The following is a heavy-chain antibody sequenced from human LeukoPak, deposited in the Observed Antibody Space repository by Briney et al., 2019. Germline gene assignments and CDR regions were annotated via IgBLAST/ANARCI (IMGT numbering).Heavy chain of an antibody. CDR1: GFTFDDYA. J-gene: IGHJ4*02. D-gene: IGHD6-19*01. V-gene: IGHV3-43*02. CDR3: ANGAGHSSGWYNHFDY. CDR2: ISGDGGST. Sequence: PGGSLRLSCAASGFTFDDYAMHWVRQAPGKGLEWVSLISGDGGSTYYADSVKGRFTISRDNSKNSLNLQMNSLRTEDTALYHCANGAGHSSGWYNHFDYWGQGTLVTVSS.